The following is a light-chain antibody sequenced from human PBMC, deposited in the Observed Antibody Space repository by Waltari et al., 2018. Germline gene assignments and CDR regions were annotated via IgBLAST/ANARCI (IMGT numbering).Light chain of an antibody. CDR2: QDT. V-gene: IGLV3-25*03. CDR1: ALPKQY. J-gene: IGLJ2*01. Sequence: SYELTQPPSVSVSPGQTATIPCSGDALPKQYAYWYQQKPGQAPLLLIYQDTNRPSKIPDRFSGSSSGTTVTLTISGVQAEDEADYYCQSADSSGTYVVFGGGTKLTVL. CDR3: QSADSSGTYVV.